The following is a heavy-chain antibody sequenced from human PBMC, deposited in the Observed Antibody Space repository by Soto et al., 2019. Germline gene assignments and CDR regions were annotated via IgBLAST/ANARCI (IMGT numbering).Heavy chain of an antibody. CDR1: GGSISSGGYS. V-gene: IGHV4-30-2*01. Sequence: SETLSLTCAVSGGSISSGGYSWSWIRQPPGEGLEWIGYIYHSGSTYYNPSLKSRVTISVDRSKNQFSLKLSSVTAADTAVYYCAREDAARGWFDPWGQGTLVTVSS. CDR3: AREDAARGWFDP. J-gene: IGHJ5*02. D-gene: IGHD6-6*01. CDR2: IYHSGST.